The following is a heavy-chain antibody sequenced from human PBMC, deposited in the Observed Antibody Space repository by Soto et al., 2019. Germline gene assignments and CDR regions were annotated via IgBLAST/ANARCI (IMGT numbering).Heavy chain of an antibody. CDR3: ARERSVGYCITTTCPKPFYYYAMDV. V-gene: IGHV1-69*13. CDR2: IIPIFGTP. Sequence: SVKVSCKASGGTFTNYAFSWVRQAPGQGLEWMGGIIPIFGTPDYAQKFQGRVTITADESTRTASMGLSSLRSDDTAVYYCARERSVGYCITTTCPKPFYYYAMDVWGQGTTVTVSS. D-gene: IGHD2-2*01. CDR1: GGTFTNYA. J-gene: IGHJ6*02.